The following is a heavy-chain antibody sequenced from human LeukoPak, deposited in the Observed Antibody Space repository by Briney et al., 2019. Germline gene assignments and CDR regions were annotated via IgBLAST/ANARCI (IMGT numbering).Heavy chain of an antibody. V-gene: IGHV1-69*04. D-gene: IGHD3-22*01. J-gene: IGHJ5*02. Sequence: ASVKVSCKASGYTFTGYYMHWVRQAPGQGLEWMGRIIPILGIANYAQKFQGRVTITADKSTSTAYMELSSLRSEDTAVYYCARDRPAGYYYDSSGYYWFDPWGQGTLVTVSS. CDR3: ARDRPAGYYYDSSGYYWFDP. CDR2: IIPILGIA. CDR1: GYTFTGYY.